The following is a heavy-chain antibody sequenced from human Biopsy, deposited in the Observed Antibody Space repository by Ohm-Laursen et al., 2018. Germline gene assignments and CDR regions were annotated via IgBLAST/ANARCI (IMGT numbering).Heavy chain of an antibody. CDR2: ITDSGGST. V-gene: IGHV3-23*01. Sequence: SLRLSCSAPGFTFSSYGMSWVRQAPGKGLEWVSAITDSGGSTFYADSVKGRFTISRDNSKNTLYLQMSSLRAEDTAVYYCARDLTWGSYFDSWGQGSLVTVSS. CDR1: GFTFSSYG. J-gene: IGHJ4*02. D-gene: IGHD3-16*01. CDR3: ARDLTWGSYFDS.